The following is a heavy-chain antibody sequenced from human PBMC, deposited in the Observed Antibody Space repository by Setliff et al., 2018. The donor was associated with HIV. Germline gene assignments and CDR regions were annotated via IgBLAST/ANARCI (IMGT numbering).Heavy chain of an antibody. CDR1: GYTFTSYY. Sequence: ASVKVSCKSSGYTFTSYYLHWLRQAPGQGLEWMGISYPSDGRTQYAQKFQGRVTMTRDTSTSTAYMELNSLSSEDTAVYFCARHRSSNSGLKYWGQGTLVTVSS. D-gene: IGHD5-12*01. J-gene: IGHJ4*02. CDR3: ARHRSSNSGLKY. CDR2: SYPSDGRT. V-gene: IGHV1-46*01.